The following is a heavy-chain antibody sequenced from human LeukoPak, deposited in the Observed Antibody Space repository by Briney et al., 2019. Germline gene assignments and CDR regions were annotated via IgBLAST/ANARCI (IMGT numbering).Heavy chain of an antibody. V-gene: IGHV1-46*01. D-gene: IGHD7-27*01. CDR3: ASSRANWGYILVYGMDV. CDR2: INPICGST. CDR1: GYTFTSYY. Sequence: ASVKVSCKACGYTFTSYYMHRVRQAPGQGLEWMGIINPICGSTSYAQKFQGRVTMTRDTYKSTVYMELISLRSEDTDVYYCASSRANWGYILVYGMDVWGKGTTVTVSS. J-gene: IGHJ6*04.